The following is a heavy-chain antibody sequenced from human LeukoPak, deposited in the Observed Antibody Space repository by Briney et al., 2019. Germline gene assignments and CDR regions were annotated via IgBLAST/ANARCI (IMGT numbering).Heavy chain of an antibody. V-gene: IGHV1-18*01. J-gene: IGHJ4*02. D-gene: IGHD6-13*01. Sequence: ASVKVSCKASGYSFISYGISWVRQAPGQGLEWMGWISAYNGDTYYAQNLQGRVTMTTDTSTSTAYMELRSLRSDDTAVYYCARGGRIAAAGKGHNDYWGQGTLVTVSS. CDR3: ARGGRIAAAGKGHNDY. CDR1: GYSFISYG. CDR2: ISAYNGDT.